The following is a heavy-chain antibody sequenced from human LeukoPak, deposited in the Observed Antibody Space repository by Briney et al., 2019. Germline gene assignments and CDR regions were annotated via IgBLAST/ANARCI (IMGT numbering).Heavy chain of an antibody. CDR2: IYYSGST. CDR3: ARVMGNYYGSGSDV. D-gene: IGHD3-10*01. Sequence: SETLSLTCTVSGGSISSGGYYWSWIRQPPGKGLEWIGYIYYSGSTNYNPSLKSRVTISVDTPKNQFSLKLSSVTAADTAVYYCARVMGNYYGSGSDVWGQGTTVTVSS. CDR1: GGSISSGGYY. J-gene: IGHJ6*02. V-gene: IGHV4-61*08.